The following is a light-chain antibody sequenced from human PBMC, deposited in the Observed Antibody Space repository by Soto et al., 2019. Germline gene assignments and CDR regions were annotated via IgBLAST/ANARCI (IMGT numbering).Light chain of an antibody. Sequence: QMTQFPSSVSAFVGDRVTISCRASQGISSLVGWYQQKPGKAPKLLIYAAATLQSGVPSRFSGSGSGTEFTLTISSMPPEDFATYYCQHANGFLGAFGGGTKVEIK. J-gene: IGKJ4*01. CDR3: QHANGFLGA. CDR2: AAA. V-gene: IGKV1-12*01. CDR1: QGISSL.